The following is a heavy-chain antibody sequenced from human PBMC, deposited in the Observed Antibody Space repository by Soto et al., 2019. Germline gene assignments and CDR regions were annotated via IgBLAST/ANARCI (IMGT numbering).Heavy chain of an antibody. Sequence: ESGGGLVTPGGSLRLSCAASGFTFSSYSMNWVRQAPGTGLEWVSSISSSRSYIYYADSVRGRFTISRDDAKNSLYLQMNSLRAEDTAVYYCARDPSMVRGENWYFDLWGRGTLVTVSS. J-gene: IGHJ2*01. D-gene: IGHD3-10*01. CDR3: ARDPSMVRGENWYFDL. CDR1: GFTFSSYS. CDR2: ISSSRSYI. V-gene: IGHV3-21*01.